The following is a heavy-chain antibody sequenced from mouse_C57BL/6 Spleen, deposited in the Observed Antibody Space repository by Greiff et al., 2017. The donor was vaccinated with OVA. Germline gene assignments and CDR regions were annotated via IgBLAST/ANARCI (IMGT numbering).Heavy chain of an antibody. CDR1: GYTFTSYW. V-gene: IGHV1-7*01. D-gene: IGHD2-2*01. Sequence: QVQLKESGAELAKPGASVKLSCKASGYTFTSYWMHWVKQRPGQGLEWIGYINPSSGYTKYNQKFKDKATLTADKSSSTAYMQLSSLTYEDSAVYYCARSSLGYDGYFDVWGTGTTVTVSS. CDR3: ARSSLGYDGYFDV. CDR2: INPSSGYT. J-gene: IGHJ1*03.